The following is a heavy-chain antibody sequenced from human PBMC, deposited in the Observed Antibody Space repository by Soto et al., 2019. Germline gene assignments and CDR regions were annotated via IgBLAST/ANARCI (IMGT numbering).Heavy chain of an antibody. CDR3: ARDPGYSGFADDY. D-gene: IGHD5-12*01. J-gene: IGHJ4*02. V-gene: IGHV3-33*01. CDR2: IWYDGSKK. Sequence: QVQLVESGGGVVQPGRSLRLSCAASGFTFSSHAMHWVRQAPGKGLEWVAVIWYDGSKKYYADSVKGRFTVARDDSKNTLSLQMHSLTVEDTPVYYCARDPGYSGFADDYWGQRTLVTVSS. CDR1: GFTFSSHA.